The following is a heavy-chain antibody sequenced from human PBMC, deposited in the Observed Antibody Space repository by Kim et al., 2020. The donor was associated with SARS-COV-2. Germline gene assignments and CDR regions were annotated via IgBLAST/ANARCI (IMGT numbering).Heavy chain of an antibody. J-gene: IGHJ2*01. D-gene: IGHD2-21*01. CDR3: ASIVVLGYFDL. CDR1: GGSISSYY. CDR2: IYYSGST. V-gene: IGHV4-59*01. Sequence: SETLSLTCTVSGGSISSYYWSWIRQPPGKGLEWIGYIYYSGSTNYNPSLKSRVTISVDTSKNQFSLKLSSVTAADTAVYYCASIVVLGYFDLWGRGTLVTVSS.